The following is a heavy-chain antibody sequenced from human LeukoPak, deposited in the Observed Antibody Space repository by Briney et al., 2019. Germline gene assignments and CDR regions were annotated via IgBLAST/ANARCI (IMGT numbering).Heavy chain of an antibody. CDR2: ISASGYST. Sequence: GGSLRLSCAASGFTFSSYAMSWVRQAPGKGLEWVSAISASGYSTYYADSVKGRFTISRDNSKNTLYLQMNSLRAEDTAVYYCAKDYESGSYSYYFDYWGQGTLVTVSS. CDR3: AKDYESGSYSYYFDY. J-gene: IGHJ4*02. CDR1: GFTFSSYA. V-gene: IGHV3-23*01. D-gene: IGHD1-26*01.